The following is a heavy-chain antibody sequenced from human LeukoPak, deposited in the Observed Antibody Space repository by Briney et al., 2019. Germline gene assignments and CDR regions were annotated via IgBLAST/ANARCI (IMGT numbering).Heavy chain of an antibody. CDR3: AKLYSSGNYGVDY. Sequence: PSETLSLTCTVSGGSISGNHWSWIRKPPGKGLEWIGYIYYSGSTNYNPSLKSRVTISVDKSKNQFSLNLSSVTAADTAVYYCAKLYSSGNYGVDYWGQGTLVTVSS. D-gene: IGHD6-19*01. J-gene: IGHJ4*02. CDR1: GGSISGNH. CDR2: IYYSGST. V-gene: IGHV4-59*12.